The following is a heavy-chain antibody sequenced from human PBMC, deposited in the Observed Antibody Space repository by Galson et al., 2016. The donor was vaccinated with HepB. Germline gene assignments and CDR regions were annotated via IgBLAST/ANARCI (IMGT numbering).Heavy chain of an antibody. V-gene: IGHV3-30*03. D-gene: IGHD3-10*01. J-gene: IGHJ4*02. CDR1: GFTFSSNA. Sequence: SLRLPCAASGFTFSSNAMHWVRQAPGKGLEWVTVISYDGNNKYYGDSVKGRFTISRDNSKSTVYLQMNSLRAEDTAVYYCATSALLWFGEFTPLGYWGQGTLVTVSS. CDR3: ATSALLWFGEFTPLGY. CDR2: ISYDGNNK.